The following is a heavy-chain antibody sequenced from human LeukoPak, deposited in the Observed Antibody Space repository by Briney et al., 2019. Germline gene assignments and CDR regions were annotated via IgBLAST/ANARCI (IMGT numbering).Heavy chain of an antibody. Sequence: GGSLRLSCAASGFTFSSYSMNWVRQAPGKGLEWVSYISRSSSTIYYADSVKGRFTISRDNAKNSLYLQMNSLRAEDTAVYYCAKALSSSFYYFDLGGRGTLVTVSS. CDR3: AKALSSSFYYFDL. D-gene: IGHD3-16*02. V-gene: IGHV3-48*04. J-gene: IGHJ2*01. CDR1: GFTFSSYS. CDR2: ISRSSSTI.